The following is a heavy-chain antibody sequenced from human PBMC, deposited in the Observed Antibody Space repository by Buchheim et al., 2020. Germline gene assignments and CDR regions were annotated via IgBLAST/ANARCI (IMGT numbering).Heavy chain of an antibody. D-gene: IGHD3-10*01. J-gene: IGHJ4*02. CDR1: GFTFSDYY. CDR2: STTSGTTV. CDR3: ARVWGSGSTRLAFEY. V-gene: IGHV3-11*01. Sequence: QVQLVESGGGLVKPGGSLRLSCAASGFTFSDYYMSWIRQAPGKGLQWISYSTTSGTTVDYADSVKGRFTVSRDNTKNSLYLQMNNLRAEDTAVYYCARVWGSGSTRLAFEYWCQGT.